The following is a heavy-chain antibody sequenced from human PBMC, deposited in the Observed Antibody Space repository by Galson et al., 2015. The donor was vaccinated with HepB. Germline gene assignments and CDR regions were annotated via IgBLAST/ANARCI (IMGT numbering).Heavy chain of an antibody. D-gene: IGHD3-16*01. J-gene: IGHJ4*02. CDR3: ASEGLSDQYDVGLDY. Sequence: SVKVSCKASGYTFTSYGISWVRQAPGQGLEWMGWISAYNGNTNYAQKLQGRVTMTTDTSTSTAYMELRSLRSDDTAVYYCASEGLSDQYDVGLDYWGQGTLVTVSS. CDR2: ISAYNGNT. V-gene: IGHV1-18*01. CDR1: GYTFTSYG.